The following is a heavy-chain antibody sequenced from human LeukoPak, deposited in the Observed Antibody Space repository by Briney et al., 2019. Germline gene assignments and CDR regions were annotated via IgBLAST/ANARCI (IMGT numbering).Heavy chain of an antibody. CDR1: GSTFSDYW. J-gene: IGHJ6*02. Sequence: GGSLRLSCAASGSTFSDYWMTWVRQAPGKGLEWVANINRDGSERYYVDSVKGRFTISRDDAKSSLYLQMNSLRAEDTAVYYCARRNAMDVWGQGTTVIVFS. CDR2: INRDGSER. CDR3: ARRNAMDV. V-gene: IGHV3-7*03.